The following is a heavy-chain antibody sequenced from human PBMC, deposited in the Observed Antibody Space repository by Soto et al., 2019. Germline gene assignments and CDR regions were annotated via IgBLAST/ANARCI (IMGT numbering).Heavy chain of an antibody. Sequence: PSETLSLTCSVSGGSMTSNSFYWGWVRQTPGEGLEYIGSIHYRGSTWYHRSLKSRVTISVDTSKNHFSLRLNSVTAADTATYYCARLYDYGXXEAFEIWGQGTMVTVSS. J-gene: IGHJ3*02. CDR2: IHYRGST. CDR3: ARLYDYGXXEAFEI. CDR1: GGSMTSNSFY. D-gene: IGHD4-17*01. V-gene: IGHV4-39*02.